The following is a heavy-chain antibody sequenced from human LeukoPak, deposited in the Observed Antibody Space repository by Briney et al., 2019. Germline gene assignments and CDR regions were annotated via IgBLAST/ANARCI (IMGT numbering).Heavy chain of an antibody. CDR1: GFTFSSYA. V-gene: IGHV3-23*01. CDR3: ARELFYGDSYDY. Sequence: GGSLRLSCAASGFTFSSYAMSWVRQAPGKGLEWVSAISGSGSNTYYADSVKGRFTISRDNSKNTLYLQMNSLRAEDTAVYYCARELFYGDSYDYWGQGTLVTVSS. J-gene: IGHJ4*02. D-gene: IGHD4-17*01. CDR2: ISGSGSNT.